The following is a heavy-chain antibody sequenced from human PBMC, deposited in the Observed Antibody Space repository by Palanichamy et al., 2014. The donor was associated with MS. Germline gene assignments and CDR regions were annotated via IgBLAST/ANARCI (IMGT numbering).Heavy chain of an antibody. CDR2: IYYTGST. CDR1: GGTISSTSYY. V-gene: IGHV4-39*01. D-gene: IGHD2-2*01. CDR3: ARHCKTTTCYLYDF. Sequence: QVQLQESGPGLVKPAETLSLTCIVSGGTISSTSYYWGWIRQPPGKGLEWIGSIYYTGSTYYNSSLRSRVTISVDTSTNQFSLKLSSVTAADTAVYYCARHCKTTTCYLYDFWGQGTLVIVSS. J-gene: IGHJ4*02.